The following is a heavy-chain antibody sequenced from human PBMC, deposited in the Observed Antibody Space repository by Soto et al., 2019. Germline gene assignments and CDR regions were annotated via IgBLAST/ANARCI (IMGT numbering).Heavy chain of an antibody. CDR3: ARIRYYYYMDV. Sequence: QVTLKESGPVLVKHTDTLTLTCTVSGFSLSNARMGVSWIRQPPGKALEWLAHIFSNDEKSYSTSLKSRLTISKDTSKSQVVLTMTNMDPVDTATYYCARIRYYYYMDVWGKGTTVTVSS. V-gene: IGHV2-26*01. J-gene: IGHJ6*03. CDR2: IFSNDEK. CDR1: GFSLSNARMG.